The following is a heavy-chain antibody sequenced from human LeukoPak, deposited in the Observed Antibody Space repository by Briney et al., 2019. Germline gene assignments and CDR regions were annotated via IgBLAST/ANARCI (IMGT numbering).Heavy chain of an antibody. D-gene: IGHD6-19*01. CDR1: GFTFSSYA. Sequence: PGGSLRLSCAASGFTFSSYAMGWVRQAPGKGLEWVSTVSGSGSTTYYADSVKGRFTISRDKSKNTFYVQMNSLRAEDTAAYYCAKGGGSGWYYFDYWAREPWSPSPQ. V-gene: IGHV3-23*01. CDR3: AKGGGSGWYYFDY. J-gene: IGHJ4*02. CDR2: VSGSGSTT.